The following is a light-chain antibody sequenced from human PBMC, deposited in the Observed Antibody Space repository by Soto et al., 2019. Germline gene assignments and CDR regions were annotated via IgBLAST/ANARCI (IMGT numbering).Light chain of an antibody. CDR2: AAS. V-gene: IGKV1-9*01. CDR3: QQANSFPLT. CDR1: QGISTY. Sequence: IQLTQSPSSLSASIGDRVTITCRAGQGISTYLAWYQQKPRKAPKLLIYAASTLQSGVPSRFSGSGSGTDFTLTISSLQPEDFATYYCQQANSFPLTFGGGTKVDI. J-gene: IGKJ4*01.